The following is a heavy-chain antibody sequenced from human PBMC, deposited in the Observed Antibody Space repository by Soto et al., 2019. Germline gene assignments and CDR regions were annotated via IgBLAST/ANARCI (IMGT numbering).Heavy chain of an antibody. Sequence: ASVKVSCKASGGTFSSYAISWVRQAPGQGLEWMGGIIPIFGTANYAQKFQGRVTITADESTSTAYMELSSLRSEDTAVYYCASVRPTSVAPPAVGDWGQGTLVTVSS. V-gene: IGHV1-69*13. CDR2: IIPIFGTA. J-gene: IGHJ4*02. CDR3: ASVRPTSVAPPAVGD. D-gene: IGHD2-15*01. CDR1: GGTFSSYA.